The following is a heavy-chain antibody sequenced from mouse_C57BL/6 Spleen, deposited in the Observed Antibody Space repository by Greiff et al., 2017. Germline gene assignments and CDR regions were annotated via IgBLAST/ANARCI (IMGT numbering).Heavy chain of an antibody. D-gene: IGHD1-1*01. V-gene: IGHV1-42*01. J-gene: IGHJ3*01. Sequence: EVQLQQSGPELVKPGASVKISCKASGYSFTGYSMNWVKQSPEKSLEWIGEINPSTGGTTYNQKFKAKATLTVYKSSSTAYLQLKSLTSEDSAVYYFARDYYGSSYEFAYWGQGTLVTVSA. CDR3: ARDYYGSSYEFAY. CDR1: GYSFTGYS. CDR2: INPSTGGT.